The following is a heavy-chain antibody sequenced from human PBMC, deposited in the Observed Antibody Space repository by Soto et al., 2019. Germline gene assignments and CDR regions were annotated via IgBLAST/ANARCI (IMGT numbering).Heavy chain of an antibody. Sequence: SGPTLVNPTQTLTLTCTFSGFSLSTSGMCVSWIRQPPGKALEWLARIDWDDDKYYSTSLKTRLTISKDTSKNQVVLTMTNMDPVDTATYYCARIRLGAGTKGGSGYWGQGTLVTVSS. V-gene: IGHV2-70*11. CDR3: ARIRLGAGTKGGSGY. CDR1: GFSLSTSGMC. D-gene: IGHD1-7*01. J-gene: IGHJ4*02. CDR2: IDWDDDK.